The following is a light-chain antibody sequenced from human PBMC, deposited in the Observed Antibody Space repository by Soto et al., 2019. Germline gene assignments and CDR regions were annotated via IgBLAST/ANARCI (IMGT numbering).Light chain of an antibody. CDR3: SRDVV. CDR2: DVI. V-gene: IGLV2-14*01. Sequence: QSALTQPASVSGSPGQSITISCTGTSSDVGGYDYVSWYQQHPGKAPKLMIYDVINRPSGVSHRFSGSKSGNTASLTISGLQAEDEADYAISRDVVFGGGTKVTVL. J-gene: IGLJ2*01. CDR1: SSDVGGYDY.